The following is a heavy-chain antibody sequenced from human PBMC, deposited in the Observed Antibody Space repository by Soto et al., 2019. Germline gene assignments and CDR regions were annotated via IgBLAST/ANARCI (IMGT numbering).Heavy chain of an antibody. CDR3: ARVTSAPYYDFWSDEQWFDP. CDR1: GCTFTSYA. Sequence: ASVKVSCKASGCTFTSYAMHWVRQAPGQRLEWMGWINAGNGNTKYSQKFQGRVTITRDTSASTAYMELSSLRSEDTAVYYCARVTSAPYYDFWSDEQWFDPWGQGTLVTVSS. CDR2: INAGNGNT. J-gene: IGHJ5*02. D-gene: IGHD3-3*01. V-gene: IGHV1-3*01.